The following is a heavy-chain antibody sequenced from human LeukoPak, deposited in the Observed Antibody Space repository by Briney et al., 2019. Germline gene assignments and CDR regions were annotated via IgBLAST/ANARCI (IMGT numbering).Heavy chain of an antibody. V-gene: IGHV1-58*01. CDR1: GFTFTSSA. D-gene: IGHD1-26*01. J-gene: IGHJ4*02. Sequence: ASVKVSCKASGFTFTSSAVQWLRQARGQRLEWIGWIVVGSDNANYAQKFQKRVTITRDMSTSTAYMELSSLRSEDTVVYYCATVRSGSYTGDYWGQGTLVTVSS. CDR2: IVVGSDNA. CDR3: ATVRSGSYTGDY.